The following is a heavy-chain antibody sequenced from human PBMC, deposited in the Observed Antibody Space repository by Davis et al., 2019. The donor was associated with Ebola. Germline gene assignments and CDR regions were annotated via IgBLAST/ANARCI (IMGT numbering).Heavy chain of an antibody. J-gene: IGHJ4*02. V-gene: IGHV4-34*01. CDR2: INHSGSA. CDR1: GGSFSGYY. CDR3: ARREAGISFDY. Sequence: MPGGSLRLSCAVYGGSFSGYYWSWIRQPPGKGLEWIGEINHSGSAYYNPSLKSRVTISVDTSKNQFSLKLSSVTAADTAVYYCARREAGISFDYWGQGTLVTVSS. D-gene: IGHD3-3*02.